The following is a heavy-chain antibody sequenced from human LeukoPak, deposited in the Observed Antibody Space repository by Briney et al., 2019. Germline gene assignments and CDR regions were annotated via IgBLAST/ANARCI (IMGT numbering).Heavy chain of an antibody. D-gene: IGHD6-19*01. V-gene: IGHV3-74*01. CDR3: ARDRGGSGPTKTDL. CDR1: GFTFSWYW. CDR2: INCDGSGK. J-gene: IGHJ4*02. Sequence: GGSLRLSCAASGFTFSWYWMHWVRRVPGKGLVRVSRINCDGSGKIYADSVKGRFTTSRDNSKNMLYLKMNSLRADDTAVYYCARDRGGSGPTKTDLWGQGTLVTVSS.